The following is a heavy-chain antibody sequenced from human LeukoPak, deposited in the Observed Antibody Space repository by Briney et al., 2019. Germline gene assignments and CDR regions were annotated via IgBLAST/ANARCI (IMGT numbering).Heavy chain of an antibody. V-gene: IGHV1-18*01. CDR1: GYTFTSYG. D-gene: IGHD3-3*01. J-gene: IGHJ5*02. CDR2: ISAYNGNT. CDR3: ARDPARVVDNWFDP. Sequence: ASVKVSCKASGYTFTSYGISWVRQAPGQGLEWMGWISAYNGNTNYAQKLQGRVTMTTDTSTSTAYMELRSLRSDDTAVYYCARDPARVVDNWFDPWGQGTLVTVSS.